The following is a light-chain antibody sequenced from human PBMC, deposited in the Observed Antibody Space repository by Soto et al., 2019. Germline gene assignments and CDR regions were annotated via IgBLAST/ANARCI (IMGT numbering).Light chain of an antibody. V-gene: IGKV3-20*01. CDR3: QQYGSSPWT. Sequence: EIVLTQSPGTLSLSPGERATLSCRASQSVSSSYLAWYQQKPAQAPRILIYGASSRATGIPDRFSGSGAGTDFTLTISRLEPEDFAIYYCQQYGSSPWTFGQGTKVEIK. CDR1: QSVSSSY. CDR2: GAS. J-gene: IGKJ1*01.